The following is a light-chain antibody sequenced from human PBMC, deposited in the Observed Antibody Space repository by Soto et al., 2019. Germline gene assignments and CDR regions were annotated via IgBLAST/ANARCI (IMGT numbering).Light chain of an antibody. V-gene: IGKV1-39*01. CDR3: QQPYSTPYT. Sequence: IPMTQSPSSLSASVGDRVTITCRASQRITTYLNWYQQKPGEAPKLLISTSGTLQRGVPSRFSGSGSGTDFTLTITALRPEDFATYFCQQPYSTPYTFGQGTKLEIK. J-gene: IGKJ2*01. CDR1: QRITTY. CDR2: TSG.